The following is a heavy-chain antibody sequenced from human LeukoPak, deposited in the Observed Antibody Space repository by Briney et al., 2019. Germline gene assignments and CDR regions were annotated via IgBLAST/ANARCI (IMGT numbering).Heavy chain of an antibody. CDR1: GFTFSSYW. CDR2: INSDGSST. D-gene: IGHD3-22*01. Sequence: GGSLRLSCAASGFTFSSYWMHWVRQAPGKGLVWVSRINSDGSSTSYADSVKGRFTISRDNAKNTLYLQMNSLRAEDTAVYYCASGRYDSSGYPVYWGQGTLVTVSS. V-gene: IGHV3-74*01. CDR3: ASGRYDSSGYPVY. J-gene: IGHJ4*02.